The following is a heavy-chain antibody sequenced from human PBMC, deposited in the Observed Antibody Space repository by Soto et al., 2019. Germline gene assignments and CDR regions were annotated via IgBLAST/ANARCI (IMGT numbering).Heavy chain of an antibody. Sequence: QVQLEQSGAEVKKPGSSVKVSCKASGGTFRNSAISWVRQAPGQGLEWMGGIMPIFRTPDYAQKFQGRATITADDSTSTDYMELSGLRSDDTAVYYCARDNDRPQLGGNYYYILDVWGHGTTVTVSS. CDR3: ARDNDRPQLGGNYYYILDV. J-gene: IGHJ6*02. CDR1: GGTFRNSA. CDR2: IMPIFRTP. D-gene: IGHD1-1*01. V-gene: IGHV1-69*12.